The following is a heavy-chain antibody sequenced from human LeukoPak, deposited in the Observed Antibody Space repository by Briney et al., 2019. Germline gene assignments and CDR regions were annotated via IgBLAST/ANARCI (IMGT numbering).Heavy chain of an antibody. J-gene: IGHJ4*02. CDR2: ISSSGSTI. CDR3: ARAVVAELLYYFDY. D-gene: IGHD1-26*01. V-gene: IGHV3-48*03. CDR1: GFIFNSFH. Sequence: GGSLRLSCGASGFIFNSFHMNWVRQAPGKGLEWVSYISSSGSTIYYADSVKGRFTISRDNAKNSLYLQMNSLRAEDTAVYYCARAVVAELLYYFDYWGQGTLVTVSS.